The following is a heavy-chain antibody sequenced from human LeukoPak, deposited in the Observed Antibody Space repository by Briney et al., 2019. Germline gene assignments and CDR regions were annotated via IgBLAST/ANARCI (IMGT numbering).Heavy chain of an antibody. CDR1: GGSISNYF. Sequence: SETLSLTCTVSGGSISNYFWNWIRQPPGKGLEWIGCIKTSGSAYCNPSLKSRVTVSVDTSKNQFSLKLSSVTAADTAVYYCARGYCANSTCYNFDYWGQGTLVTVSS. J-gene: IGHJ4*02. V-gene: IGHV4-59*01. CDR3: ARGYCANSTCYNFDY. CDR2: IKTSGSA. D-gene: IGHD2-8*01.